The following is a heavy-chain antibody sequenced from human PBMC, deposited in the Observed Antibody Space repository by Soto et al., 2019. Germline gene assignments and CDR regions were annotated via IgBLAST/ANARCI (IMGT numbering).Heavy chain of an antibody. D-gene: IGHD3-9*01. CDR1: GGTFSSYT. CDR3: AIANDNLRYFDNNWFDP. J-gene: IGHJ5*02. V-gene: IGHV1-69*02. CDR2: IIPILGIA. Sequence: ASVKVSCKASGGTFSSYTISWVRQAPGQGLEWMGRIIPILGIANYAQKFQGRVTITADKSTSTAYMELSSLRSEDTAVYYCAIANDNLRYFDNNWFDPWGQGTLVTVSS.